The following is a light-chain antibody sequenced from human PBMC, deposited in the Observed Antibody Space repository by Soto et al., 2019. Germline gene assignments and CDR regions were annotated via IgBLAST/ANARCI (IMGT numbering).Light chain of an antibody. CDR3: ASWDNSLNGLYV. CDR1: SSNIGSHP. J-gene: IGLJ1*01. Sequence: QSVLTQPPSASGTPGQRVTISCSGSSSNIGSHPVNWYQQLPGTAPKLLLYGDNQRPSGVPDRFSASKSGASASLAISGLQSEGEATYYCASWDNSLNGLYVFGAGTKVTVL. CDR2: GDN. V-gene: IGLV1-44*01.